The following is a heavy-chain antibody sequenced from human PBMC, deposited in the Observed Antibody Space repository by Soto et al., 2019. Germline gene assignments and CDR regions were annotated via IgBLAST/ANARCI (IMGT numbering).Heavy chain of an antibody. CDR2: ISGSGGST. CDR3: AKVRVVSNDAFDI. V-gene: IGHV3-23*01. Sequence: EVQLLESGGGLVQPGGSLRLSCAASGFTFSSYAMSWVRQAPGKGLEWVSAISGSGGSTYYADSVKGRFTISRDNSKNTLYQQMNSLRAEDTAVYYCAKVRVVSNDAFDIWGQGTMVTVSS. CDR1: GFTFSSYA. D-gene: IGHD2-21*01. J-gene: IGHJ3*02.